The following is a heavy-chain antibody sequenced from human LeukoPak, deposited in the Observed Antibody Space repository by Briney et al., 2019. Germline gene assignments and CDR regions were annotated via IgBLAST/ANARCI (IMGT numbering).Heavy chain of an antibody. CDR1: GGSISSSSYY. CDR2: IYYSGST. D-gene: IGHD5-18*01. V-gene: IGHV4-39*07. J-gene: IGHJ4*02. CDR3: ARSEQLWFYYFDY. Sequence: SETLSLTCTVSGGSISSSSYYWGWIRQPPGKGLEWIGSIYYSGSTYYNPSLKSRVTISVDTSKNQFSLKLSSVTAADTAVYYCARSEQLWFYYFDYWGQGTLVTVSS.